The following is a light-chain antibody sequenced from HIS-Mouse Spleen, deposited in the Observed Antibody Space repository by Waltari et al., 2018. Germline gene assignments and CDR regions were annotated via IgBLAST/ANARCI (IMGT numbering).Light chain of an antibody. CDR3: CSYAGSSRV. CDR1: SSDVGRYNL. CDR2: KGS. Sequence: QSALTQPASVSGSPGQSITISCTGTSSDVGRYNLVPWYQQHPGKAPKLMIYKGSKRPSGVSNRFSGSKSGNTASLTISGLQAEDEADYYCCSYAGSSRVFGGGTKLTVL. V-gene: IGLV2-23*01. J-gene: IGLJ3*02.